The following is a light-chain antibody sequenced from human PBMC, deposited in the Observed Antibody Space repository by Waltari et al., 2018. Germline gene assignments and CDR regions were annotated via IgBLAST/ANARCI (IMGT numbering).Light chain of an antibody. Sequence: SSELTQDPAVSVALGQTVRITCQGGSLTTFYASWYQPRPGQAPILVIYGKNDRPSGIPDRFSGSSSGDRASLTISGAQAEDEADYYCNSRDRSGKHNVFGGGTKLTVL. CDR2: GKN. J-gene: IGLJ3*02. CDR1: SLTTFY. CDR3: NSRDRSGKHNV. V-gene: IGLV3-19*01.